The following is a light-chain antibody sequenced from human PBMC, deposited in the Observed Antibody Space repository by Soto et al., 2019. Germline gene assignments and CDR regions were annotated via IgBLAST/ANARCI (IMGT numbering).Light chain of an antibody. CDR3: QQYGRSQT. Sequence: DIVMTQSPLSLPVTPGEPASISCRYSQSLLHSNGYNYLAWYQQQPGQAPRLLIYSTSNRATGIPDRFSGSGSGTDFTLTIRRLEPEDFALYYCQQYGRSQTFGQGTKVDIK. V-gene: IGKV3-20*01. CDR1: QSLLHSNGYNY. CDR2: STS. J-gene: IGKJ1*01.